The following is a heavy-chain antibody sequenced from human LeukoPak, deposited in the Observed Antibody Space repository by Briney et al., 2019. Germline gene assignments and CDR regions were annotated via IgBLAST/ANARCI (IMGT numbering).Heavy chain of an antibody. D-gene: IGHD3-9*01. CDR2: ISSSSSTI. Sequence: PGGSLRLSCAASGFTFSSYSMNWVRQAPGKGLEWVSYISSSSSTIYHADSVKGRFTISRDNAKNSLYLQMNSLRAEDTAVYYCARDRGPHTYYDILTGPSPPDAFDIWGQGTMVTVSS. V-gene: IGHV3-48*01. J-gene: IGHJ3*02. CDR1: GFTFSSYS. CDR3: ARDRGPHTYYDILTGPSPPDAFDI.